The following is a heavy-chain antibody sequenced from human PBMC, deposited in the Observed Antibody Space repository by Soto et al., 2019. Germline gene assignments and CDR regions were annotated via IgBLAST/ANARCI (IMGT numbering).Heavy chain of an antibody. D-gene: IGHD1-1*01. J-gene: IGHJ3*01. CDR3: ATWHEREHAYDV. V-gene: IGHV3-53*01. CDR1: GLTISGKKY. Sequence: DVQLVESGGGLIQPGESLRLSCAAFGLTISGKKYVAWVRQAPGKGLEWVSGLYDVDGSFYADSVRGRFTTSRDSSKTTVYLQMNALRPDDTAVYYCATWHEREHAYDVWGQGTTVTVSS. CDR2: LYDVDGS.